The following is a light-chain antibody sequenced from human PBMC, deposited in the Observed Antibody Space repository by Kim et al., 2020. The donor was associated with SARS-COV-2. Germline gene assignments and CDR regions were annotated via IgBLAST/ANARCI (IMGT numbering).Light chain of an antibody. CDR3: SSYTTSTLL. CDR2: AVT. V-gene: IGLV2-14*03. Sequence: PGQSITISCTGTNSDVDNYNHVSWYQQHPDKAPKLIIYAVTDRPSGVSSRFSGSKSGSTASLTISGLQAEDEADYYCSSYTTSTLLFGGGTQLTVL. CDR1: NSDVDNYNH. J-gene: IGLJ2*01.